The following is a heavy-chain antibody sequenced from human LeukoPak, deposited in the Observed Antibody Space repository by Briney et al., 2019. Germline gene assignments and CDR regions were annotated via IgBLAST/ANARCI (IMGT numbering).Heavy chain of an antibody. Sequence: GGSLRLSCAASGFTVSSNYMSWVRQAPGKGLEWVAVIYSGGSTYYADSVKGRFTISRDNSKNTLYLQMNSLRAEDTAVYYCARDLLDYDFWSGEEGYWGQGTLVTVSS. V-gene: IGHV3-53*01. CDR3: ARDLLDYDFWSGEEGY. J-gene: IGHJ4*02. D-gene: IGHD3-3*01. CDR2: IYSGGST. CDR1: GFTVSSNY.